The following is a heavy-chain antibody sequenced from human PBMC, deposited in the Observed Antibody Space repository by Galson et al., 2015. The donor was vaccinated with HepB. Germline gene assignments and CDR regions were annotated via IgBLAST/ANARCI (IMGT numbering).Heavy chain of an antibody. J-gene: IGHJ4*02. CDR3: ARVRGDLYDPRTYYFDY. CDR2: VKEDGSEK. Sequence: SLRLSCAASGFTFSSYWLSWVRQAPGKGLECVANVKEDGSEKYFVDSVKGRFTISRDNARNSLYLQMNSLRAEDTAVYYCARVRGDLYDPRTYYFDYLGQGTLVTVSS. CDR1: GFTFSSYW. V-gene: IGHV3-7*03. D-gene: IGHD3-10*01.